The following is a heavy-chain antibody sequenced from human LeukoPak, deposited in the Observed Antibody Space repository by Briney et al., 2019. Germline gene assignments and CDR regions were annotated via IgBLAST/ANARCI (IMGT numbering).Heavy chain of an antibody. D-gene: IGHD1-26*01. V-gene: IGHV4-61*02. J-gene: IGHJ4*02. CDR2: FYSTGST. Sequence: SETLSLTCTVSGGSISSSSYYWTWIRQPAGKGLEWIGRFYSTGSTNYNPSLKSRVTMSVDTSKNQFSLKLSSVTAADTAVYYCARDQYSGSLDYWGQGTLVTVSS. CDR3: ARDQYSGSLDY. CDR1: GGSISSSSYY.